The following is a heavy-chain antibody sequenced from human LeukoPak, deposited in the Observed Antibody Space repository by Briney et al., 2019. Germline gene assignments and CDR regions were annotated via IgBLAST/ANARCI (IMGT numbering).Heavy chain of an antibody. CDR3: ARDHFGVPASYHYYYGMDV. J-gene: IGHJ6*02. CDR2: IIPIFGTA. Sequence: GASVKVSCKASGGTFSSYAISWVRQAPGQGLEWMGGIIPIFGTANYAQKFQGRVTITADESTSTAYMELSSLRSEDTAVYYCARDHFGVPASYHYYYGMDVWGQGTTVTVS. D-gene: IGHD2-2*01. V-gene: IGHV1-69*13. CDR1: GGTFSSYA.